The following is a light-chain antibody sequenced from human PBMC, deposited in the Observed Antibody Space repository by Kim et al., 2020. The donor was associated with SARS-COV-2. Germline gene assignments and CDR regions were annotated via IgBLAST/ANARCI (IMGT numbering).Light chain of an antibody. CDR2: GAS. CDR3: QQYDSTRPIT. CDR1: QSVSSSY. J-gene: IGKJ5*01. V-gene: IGKV3-20*01. Sequence: EIVLTQSPGTLSLSPGERATLSCRASQSVSSSYLAWYQQKPGQTPRLLIYGASSRATGIPDRFSGSGSGTDFTLTISRLEPEDFAVYYCQQYDSTRPITFGQGTRLEIK.